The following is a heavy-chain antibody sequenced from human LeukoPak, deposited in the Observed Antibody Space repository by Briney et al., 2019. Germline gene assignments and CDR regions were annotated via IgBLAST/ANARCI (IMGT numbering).Heavy chain of an antibody. V-gene: IGHV1-18*01. D-gene: IGHD2-21*01. J-gene: IGHJ4*02. CDR2: ISAYNGNT. CDR3: ARDGGHCGGDCYLHY. Sequence: ASVKVYCKASGYTFTSYGISWVRQAPGQGLAWMGWISAYNGNTNYAQKLQGRVTMTTDTSTSTAYMEPRSLRSDDTAVYYCARDGGHCGGDCYLHYWGQGTLVTVSS. CDR1: GYTFTSYG.